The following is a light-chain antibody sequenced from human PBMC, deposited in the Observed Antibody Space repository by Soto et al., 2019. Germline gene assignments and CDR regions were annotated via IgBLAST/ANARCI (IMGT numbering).Light chain of an antibody. CDR3: CSYAGSDTYVV. J-gene: IGLJ2*01. V-gene: IGLV2-11*01. Sequence: QSALTQPRSVSGSPGQSVTVSCTGTSSDVGAYNYVSWYQQHPGKAPKLMIYDVSKRPSGVPDHFSGSKSGNTASLTISGLQAEDEADYYCCSYAGSDTYVVFGGGTKVTVL. CDR2: DVS. CDR1: SSDVGAYNY.